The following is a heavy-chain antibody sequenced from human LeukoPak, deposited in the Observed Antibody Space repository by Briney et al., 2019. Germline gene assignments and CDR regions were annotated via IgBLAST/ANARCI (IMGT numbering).Heavy chain of an antibody. J-gene: IGHJ4*02. Sequence: PGGSLRLSCAASGFTFSRYCMSWVRQTPGKGLEWVAAIKEDGSEKYYVDSVKGRFTISRDNAQNSPYLQMSSLRAEDTALYYCARAYHFENGGYYRHFDFWGQGILVIVSS. CDR3: ARAYHFENGGYYRHFDF. CDR1: GFTFSRYC. V-gene: IGHV3-7*04. D-gene: IGHD3-22*01. CDR2: IKEDGSEK.